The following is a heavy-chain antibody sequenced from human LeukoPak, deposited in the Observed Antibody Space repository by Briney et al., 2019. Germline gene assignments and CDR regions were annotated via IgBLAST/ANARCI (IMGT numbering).Heavy chain of an antibody. CDR2: IIPIFGTA. Sequence: GASVKVSCKASGGTFSSYAISWVRQAPGQGLEWMGGIIPIFGTANYAQKFQGRVTITTDESTSTAYMELSSLRSDDTAVYYCAREGGPAAPGWFDYWGQGTLVTVSS. CDR1: GGTFSSYA. CDR3: AREGGPAAPGWFDY. D-gene: IGHD2-2*01. J-gene: IGHJ4*02. V-gene: IGHV1-69*05.